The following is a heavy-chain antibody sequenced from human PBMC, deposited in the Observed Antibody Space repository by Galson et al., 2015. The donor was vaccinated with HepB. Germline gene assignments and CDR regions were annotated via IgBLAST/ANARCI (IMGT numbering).Heavy chain of an antibody. J-gene: IGHJ6*03. Sequence: SLRLSCAASGFTFSSYAMSWVRQAPGKGLEWVSAIGGSGGSTYYADSVKGRFTISRDNSKNTLYLQMNSLRAEDTAVYYCAKVRGYCSSTSCYRPGYYYYYYMDVWGKGTTVTVSS. CDR1: GFTFSSYA. D-gene: IGHD2-2*01. CDR2: IGGSGGST. CDR3: AKVRGYCSSTSCYRPGYYYYYYMDV. V-gene: IGHV3-23*01.